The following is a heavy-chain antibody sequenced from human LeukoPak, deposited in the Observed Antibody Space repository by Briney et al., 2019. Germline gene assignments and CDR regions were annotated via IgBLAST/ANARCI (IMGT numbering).Heavy chain of an antibody. Sequence: HPGGSLRLSCAASGFSFNNYNMNWVRQAPGKGLEWVSYISGSSSVRYYADSVKGRFTISRDNAGTSLYLQMNSLRVEDTGVYYCARGDPHADLWGQGTLVTVSS. J-gene: IGHJ5*02. CDR1: GFSFNNYN. CDR2: ISGSSSVR. V-gene: IGHV3-48*04. CDR3: ARGDPHADL.